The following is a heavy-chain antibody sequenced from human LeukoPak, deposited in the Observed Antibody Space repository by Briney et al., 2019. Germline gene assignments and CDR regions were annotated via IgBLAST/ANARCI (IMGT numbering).Heavy chain of an antibody. CDR1: GFTFSSYA. CDR3: ARDGPIVVVPAALDY. Sequence: GRSLRLSCAASGFTFSSYAMHWVRQAPGKGLEWVAVISYDGSNKYYADSVKGRFTISRDNSKNTLYLQMNSLRAEDTAVYYCARDGPIVVVPAALDYWGQGTLATVSS. CDR2: ISYDGSNK. V-gene: IGHV3-30*01. D-gene: IGHD2-2*01. J-gene: IGHJ4*02.